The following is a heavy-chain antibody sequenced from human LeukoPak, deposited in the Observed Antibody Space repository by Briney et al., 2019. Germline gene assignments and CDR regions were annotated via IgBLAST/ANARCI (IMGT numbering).Heavy chain of an antibody. J-gene: IGHJ4*02. V-gene: IGHV1-2*02. D-gene: IGHD2-8*01. Sequence: GASVKVSCKASGCTFTGYYMHWVRQAPGQGLEWMGWINPNSGGTNYAQRFQGRVTMTRDTSISTAYMELSRLRSDDAAMYYCARGPLYYAGHYFDYWGQGTLVTVSS. CDR3: ARGPLYYAGHYFDY. CDR1: GCTFTGYY. CDR2: INPNSGGT.